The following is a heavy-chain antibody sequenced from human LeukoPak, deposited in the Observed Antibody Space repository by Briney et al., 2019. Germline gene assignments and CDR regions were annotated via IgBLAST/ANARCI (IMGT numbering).Heavy chain of an antibody. CDR1: GFTFSSYT. Sequence: GGSLRLSCAASGFTFSSYTMHWVRQAPGKRLEGVAVISYDGSNKYYGDSVKGRFTISRDNSKNTLYLQMNSLRTEDTAMYYCARDNPTFGGGDYWGQGTLVTVSS. CDR3: ARDNPTFGGGDY. J-gene: IGHJ4*02. V-gene: IGHV3-30-3*01. D-gene: IGHD3-16*01. CDR2: ISYDGSNK.